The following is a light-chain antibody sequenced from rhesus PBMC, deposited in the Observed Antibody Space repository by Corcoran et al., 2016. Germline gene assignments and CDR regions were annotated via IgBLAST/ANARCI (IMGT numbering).Light chain of an antibody. J-gene: IGKJ4*01. CDR2: KAF. CDR1: QSISSW. CDR3: LQYTSSPPT. V-gene: IGKV1-22*01. Sequence: DIQMTQSPSSLSASVGDTVIITCRAIQSISSWLDWYQQKPGKAPNLLIYKAFSLQSGVPSRFSGCGSWTDFTLPISSLRPEDVAPYYCLQYTSSPPTFGGWTKVEIK.